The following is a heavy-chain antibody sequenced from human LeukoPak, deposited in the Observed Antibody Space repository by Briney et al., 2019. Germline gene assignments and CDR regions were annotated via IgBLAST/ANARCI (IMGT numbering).Heavy chain of an antibody. V-gene: IGHV4-59*08. CDR1: GGSISSYY. D-gene: IGHD5-18*01. CDR3: ARVGGDNYGYPFSDD. Sequence: SETLSLTCTVSGGSISSYYWSWIRQPPGKGLEWIGYIYYSGSMYYNPSLKSRSTISVDTSKNHFSLKLGSVTAADTAVYYCARVGGDNYGYPFSDDWGQGTLVTVSS. CDR2: IYYSGSM. J-gene: IGHJ4*02.